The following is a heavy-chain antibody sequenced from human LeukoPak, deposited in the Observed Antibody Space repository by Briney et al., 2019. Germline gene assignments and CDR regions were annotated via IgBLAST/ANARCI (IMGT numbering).Heavy chain of an antibody. D-gene: IGHD3-10*01. CDR3: ARDGSGSRKLDY. Sequence: GGSLRLSCAASEFSVGSNYMTWVRQAPGKGLEWVSLIYSGGSTYYADSVKGRFTISRDNAKNSLYLQMNSLRAEDTAVYYCARDGSGSRKLDYWGQGTLVTVSP. V-gene: IGHV3-66*01. CDR1: EFSVGSNY. CDR2: IYSGGST. J-gene: IGHJ4*02.